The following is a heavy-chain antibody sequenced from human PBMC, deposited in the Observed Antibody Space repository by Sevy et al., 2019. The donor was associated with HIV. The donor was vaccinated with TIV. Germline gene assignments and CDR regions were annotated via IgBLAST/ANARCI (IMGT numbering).Heavy chain of an antibody. Sequence: GGSLRLSCAASGFTFSSYAMHWVRQAPGKGLEWVAVISYDGSNKYYADSVKGRFTISRDNSKNTLYLQMNSLRAEDTAVYYCARDRVLRFLGWFDAFDIWGQGTMVTVSS. CDR1: GFTFSSYA. D-gene: IGHD3-3*01. CDR2: ISYDGSNK. CDR3: ARDRVLRFLGWFDAFDI. J-gene: IGHJ3*02. V-gene: IGHV3-30*04.